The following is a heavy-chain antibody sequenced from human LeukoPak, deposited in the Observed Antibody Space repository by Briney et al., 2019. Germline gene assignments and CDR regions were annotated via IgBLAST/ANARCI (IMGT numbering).Heavy chain of an antibody. V-gene: IGHV4-59*01. CDR3: ASAGTYDSSGYSFQH. Sequence: SETLSLTCTVSGGSISSYYWSWIWQPPGKGLEWIGYIFYSGSSNYNPSLKSRVTISVDTSKNQFSLKLSSVTAADTAVYYCASAGTYDSSGYSFQHWGQGTLVTVSS. J-gene: IGHJ1*01. CDR2: IFYSGSS. CDR1: GGSISSYY. D-gene: IGHD3-22*01.